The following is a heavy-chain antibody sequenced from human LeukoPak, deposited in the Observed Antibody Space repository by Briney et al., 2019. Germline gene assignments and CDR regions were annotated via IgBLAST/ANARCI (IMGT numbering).Heavy chain of an antibody. CDR3: AKGGYCSSTSCYLYDAFDI. J-gene: IGHJ3*02. D-gene: IGHD2-2*01. Sequence: GGSLRLSCAASGFTFSSYAMSWVRQAPGKGLEWVSAISGIGGSTYYAASVKGRFTISRDNSKNTLYLQMNSLRAEDTAVYYCAKGGYCSSTSCYLYDAFDIWGQGTMVTVSS. CDR1: GFTFSSYA. V-gene: IGHV3-23*01. CDR2: ISGIGGST.